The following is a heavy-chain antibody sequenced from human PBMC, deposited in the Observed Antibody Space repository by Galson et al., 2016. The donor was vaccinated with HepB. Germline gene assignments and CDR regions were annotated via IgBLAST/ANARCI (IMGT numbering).Heavy chain of an antibody. CDR1: GFSFSTYA. D-gene: IGHD1-26*01. J-gene: IGHJ3*02. V-gene: IGHV3-30*03. CDR2: ISYDGSYS. CDR3: ARDRTYSGSYLDAFDI. Sequence: SLRLSCAASGFSFSTYAMHWVRQAPGKGLEWVALISYDGSYSSYADSVKGRFTISRDNSKKTLYLQMNSLRAEDTAVYYCARDRTYSGSYLDAFDIWGQGTMVTVSP.